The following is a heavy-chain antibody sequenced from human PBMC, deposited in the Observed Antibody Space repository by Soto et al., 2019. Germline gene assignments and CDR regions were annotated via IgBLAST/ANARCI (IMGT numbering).Heavy chain of an antibody. CDR1: GDTFSSYA. CDR2: IIPMFGTA. V-gene: IGHV1-69*01. J-gene: IGHJ4*02. D-gene: IGHD3-22*01. CDR3: ARVGPAHYYDSSGYYSPLDY. Sequence: QVQLVQSGAEVKKPGSSVKVSCKASGDTFSSYAINWVRQAHGQGLEWMGGIIPMFGTANYAQKFKGRVTITAGVSTSTVYMELSSLRSEDTAVYYCARVGPAHYYDSSGYYSPLDYWGQGTLVTVSS.